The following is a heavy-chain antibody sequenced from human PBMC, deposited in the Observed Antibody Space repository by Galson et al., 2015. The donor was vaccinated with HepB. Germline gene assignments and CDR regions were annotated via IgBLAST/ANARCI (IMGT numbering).Heavy chain of an antibody. Sequence: SLRLSCAASGLTFSSYAMHWVRQAPGKGLEWVALVSYDGSNRYYGDSVKGRFTISRDNSRNTLYLQMNSLRAEDTAVYYCASGGASGWYGTKYYFDYWGQGTLITVSS. D-gene: IGHD6-19*01. CDR1: GLTFSSYA. V-gene: IGHV3-30*04. CDR3: ASGGASGWYGTKYYFDY. CDR2: VSYDGSNR. J-gene: IGHJ4*02.